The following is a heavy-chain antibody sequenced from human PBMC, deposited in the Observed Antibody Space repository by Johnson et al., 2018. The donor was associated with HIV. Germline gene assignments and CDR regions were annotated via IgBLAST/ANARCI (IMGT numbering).Heavy chain of an antibody. D-gene: IGHD3-22*01. Sequence: VQLVESGGGLVQPGRSLRLSCAASGFTFDDYAMHWVRQAPGKGLEWVSGISWNSGSIGYADSVKGRFTISRDDAKNSLYLQMNSLRAEDTALYYCAREVNAFDIWGQGTVVTVSS. V-gene: IGHV3-9*01. CDR1: GFTFDDYA. CDR3: AREVNAFDI. J-gene: IGHJ3*02. CDR2: ISWNSGSI.